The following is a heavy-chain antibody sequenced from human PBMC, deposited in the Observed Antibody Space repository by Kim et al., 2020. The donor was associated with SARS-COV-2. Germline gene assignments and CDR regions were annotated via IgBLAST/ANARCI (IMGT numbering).Heavy chain of an antibody. CDR3: ARDLRNGGSRYYPHH. V-gene: IGHV1-2*02. CDR1: GYTFTDYY. Sequence: ASVKVSCKPSGYTFTDYYVHWVRQAPGQGLEWMAWINPNSGDTNYAQRFQGRVTMTRDTSISTAYMELSRLRSDDTAVYYCARDLRNGGSRYYPHHWGQGTLVTVSS. J-gene: IGHJ5*02. CDR2: INPNSGDT. D-gene: IGHD2-15*01.